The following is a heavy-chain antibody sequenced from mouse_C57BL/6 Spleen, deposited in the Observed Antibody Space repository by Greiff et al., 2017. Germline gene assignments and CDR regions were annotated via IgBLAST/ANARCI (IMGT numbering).Heavy chain of an antibody. Sequence: QVQLQQSGAELVRPGTSVKMSCKASGYTFTNYWIGWAKQRPGHGLEWIGDIYPGGGYTNYNEKFKGKATLTADKSSSTAYMQFSSLTSEDSAIYYCARSRYSTGGYFDVWGTGTTVTVSS. J-gene: IGHJ1*03. CDR1: GYTFTNYW. V-gene: IGHV1-63*01. CDR2: IYPGGGYT. CDR3: ARSRYSTGGYFDV.